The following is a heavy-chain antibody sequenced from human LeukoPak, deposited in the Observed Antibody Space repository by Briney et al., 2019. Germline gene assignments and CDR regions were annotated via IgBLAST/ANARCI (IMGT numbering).Heavy chain of an antibody. D-gene: IGHD2-15*01. CDR2: IYHSGNT. J-gene: IGHJ2*01. Sequence: PSETLSLTCSVSSYSIGSGYYWGWIRQPPGKGLEWIGSIYHSGNTYYNPSLKSRVTISVDTSKNQFSLKLSSVTAADTAVYYCARVEGYCSGGSCYYWYFDLWGRGTLVTVSS. V-gene: IGHV4-38-2*02. CDR3: ARVEGYCSGGSCYYWYFDL. CDR1: SYSIGSGYY.